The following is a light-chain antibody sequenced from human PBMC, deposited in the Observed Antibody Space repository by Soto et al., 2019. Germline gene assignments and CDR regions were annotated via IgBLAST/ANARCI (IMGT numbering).Light chain of an antibody. V-gene: IGLV2-14*01. J-gene: IGLJ1*01. CDR3: GAYTSTDTGV. CDR2: EVN. CDR1: SSDVGGYNY. Sequence: QSALTQPASVSGSPGQSITISCTGSSSDVGGYNYVSWYQQHPGKAPKLMIYEVNYRPSGVSNRFSGSKSGNTASLTISGLQAEDEADYYCGAYTSTDTGVFGTATKVTV.